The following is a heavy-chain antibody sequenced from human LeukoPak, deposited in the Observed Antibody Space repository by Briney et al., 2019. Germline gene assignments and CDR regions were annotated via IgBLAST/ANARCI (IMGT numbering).Heavy chain of an antibody. CDR1: GGSISSYY. V-gene: IGHV4-59*01. J-gene: IGHJ6*03. Sequence: SETLSLTCTVSGGSISSYYWSWIRQPPGKGLEWIGYIYYSGSTNYNPSLKSRVTISVDTSKNQFSLKLSSMTAADTAVYYCARVLIEDYYYYMDVWGKGTTVTISS. D-gene: IGHD2-8*01. CDR3: ARVLIEDYYYYMDV. CDR2: IYYSGST.